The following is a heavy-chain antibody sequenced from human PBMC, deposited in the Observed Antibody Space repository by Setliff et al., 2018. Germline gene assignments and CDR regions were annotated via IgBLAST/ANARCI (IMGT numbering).Heavy chain of an antibody. D-gene: IGHD3-22*01. J-gene: IGHJ3*01. Sequence: PSETLSLTCTVSGGSISSYYWNWIRQPPGKGLEWIGEINNSGSTNYNPSLKSRVTISVDTSKNQFSLKLRSVTAADTAVYYCASPRLSYYDNGAFPSDAFDLWGQGTMVTVS. CDR2: INNSGST. V-gene: IGHV4-34*01. CDR1: GGSISSYY. CDR3: ASPRLSYYDNGAFPSDAFDL.